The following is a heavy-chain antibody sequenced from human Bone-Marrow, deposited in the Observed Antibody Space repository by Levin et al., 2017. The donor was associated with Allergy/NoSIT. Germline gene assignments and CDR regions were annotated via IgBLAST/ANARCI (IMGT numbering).Heavy chain of an antibody. D-gene: IGHD3-9*01. CDR2: IDPSDSYT. J-gene: IGHJ4*02. CDR3: ARQESLHYDILTGYSGDY. V-gene: IGHV5-10-1*01. CDR1: GYSFTSYW. Sequence: GESLKISCKGSGYSFTSYWISWVRQMPGKGLEWMGRIDPSDSYTNYSPSFQGHVTISADKSISTAYLQWSSLKASDTAMYYCARQESLHYDILTGYSGDYWGQGTLVTVSS.